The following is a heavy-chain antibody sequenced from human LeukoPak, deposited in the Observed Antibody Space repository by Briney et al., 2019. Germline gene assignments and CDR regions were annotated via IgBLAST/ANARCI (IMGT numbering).Heavy chain of an antibody. CDR1: GGSISSYY. D-gene: IGHD6-19*01. V-gene: IGHV4-59*08. Sequence: SETLSLTCTVSGGSISSYYWSWIRQPPGKGLEWIGYIYYSGSTNYNPSLKSRVTISVDTSKNQFSLKLSSVTAADTAVYYCARLHRIAVAGSAFDIWGQGTVVTVSS. CDR3: ARLHRIAVAGSAFDI. J-gene: IGHJ3*02. CDR2: IYYSGST.